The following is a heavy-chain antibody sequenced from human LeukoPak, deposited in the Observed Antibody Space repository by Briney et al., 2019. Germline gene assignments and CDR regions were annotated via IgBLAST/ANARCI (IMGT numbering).Heavy chain of an antibody. Sequence: GGSLRLSCAASGFTFSSHAMSWVRQAPGKGLEWFSAISASGDGIYYTDSVKGRFTMSRDNSKDTLYLQMNSLRADDTAVYYCAKTPGGAAGNRVFDHWGQGALVIVSS. J-gene: IGHJ4*02. D-gene: IGHD6-13*01. CDR1: GFTFSSHA. CDR2: ISASGDGI. CDR3: AKTPGGAAGNRVFDH. V-gene: IGHV3-23*01.